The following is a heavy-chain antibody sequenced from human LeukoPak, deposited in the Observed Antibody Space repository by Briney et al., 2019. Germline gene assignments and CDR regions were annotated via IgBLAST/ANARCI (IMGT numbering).Heavy chain of an antibody. CDR3: ARDTGYDSRFDAFDI. V-gene: IGHV3-33*01. D-gene: IGHD3-22*01. CDR2: IWYDGSNK. J-gene: IGHJ3*02. Sequence: PGRSLRLSCAASGFTFSSYGMHWVRQAPGKGLEWEAAIWYDGSNKYYADSVKGRFTISRDNSKNTLYLQMNSLRAEDTAVYYCARDTGYDSRFDAFDIWGQGTMVTVSS. CDR1: GFTFSSYG.